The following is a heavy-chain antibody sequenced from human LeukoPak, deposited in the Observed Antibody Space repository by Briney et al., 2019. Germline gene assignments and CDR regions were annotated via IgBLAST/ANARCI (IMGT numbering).Heavy chain of an antibody. Sequence: PGGSLRLSCAASGFTVISNYMSWVRQAPGKGLEGVAGIYSGGSASYADSLKGRFTISRDNSKNTLYLQMNSLTAEDTAVYYCANLPTGKYWGQGTLVTVSS. CDR1: GFTVISNY. J-gene: IGHJ4*02. D-gene: IGHD2-8*02. V-gene: IGHV3-53*01. CDR2: IYSGGSA. CDR3: ANLPTGKY.